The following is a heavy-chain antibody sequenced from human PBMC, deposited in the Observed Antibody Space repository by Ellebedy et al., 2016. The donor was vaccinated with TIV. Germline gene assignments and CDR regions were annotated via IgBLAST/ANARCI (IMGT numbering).Heavy chain of an antibody. Sequence: GGSLRLXCAASGFTFADYAMHWVRQAPGKGLEWVSGISWNSGSIGYADSVKGRFTISRENAKNSLYLQMNSLRAGDTAVYYCAREPKYYDILTGYYYYYGMDVWGQGTTVTVSS. V-gene: IGHV3-9*01. D-gene: IGHD3-9*01. J-gene: IGHJ6*02. CDR3: AREPKYYDILTGYYYYYGMDV. CDR1: GFTFADYA. CDR2: ISWNSGSI.